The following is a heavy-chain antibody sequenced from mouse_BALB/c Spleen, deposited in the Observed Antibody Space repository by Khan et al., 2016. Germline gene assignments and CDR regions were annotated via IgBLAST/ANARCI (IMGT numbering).Heavy chain of an antibody. CDR2: INLYNGAT. CDR1: GYSFTDYF. Sequence: VQLQQSGPELVKPGTSVKISCKASGYSFTDYFMNWVMQSHGKSLEWIGRINLYNGATFFNQKFKGKATLTVDRSSSTAHMELRSLASEDSAVYYCAGYGYDAYFDVWGTGTTVTVSS. D-gene: IGHD2-14*01. V-gene: IGHV1-20*02. CDR3: AGYGYDAYFDV. J-gene: IGHJ1*03.